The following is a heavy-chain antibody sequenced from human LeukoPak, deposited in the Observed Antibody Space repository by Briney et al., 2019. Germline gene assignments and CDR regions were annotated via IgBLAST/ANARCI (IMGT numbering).Heavy chain of an antibody. CDR2: ISWNSGSI. CDR3: AKGSGHIVVVTAYLYFDL. Sequence: GGSLRLSCAASGFTFDDYAMHWVRQAPGKGLEWVSGISWNSGSIGYADSVKGRFTISRDNAKNSLYLQMNSLRAEDTALYYCAKGSGHIVVVTAYLYFDLWGRGTLVTVSS. J-gene: IGHJ2*01. D-gene: IGHD2-21*02. V-gene: IGHV3-9*01. CDR1: GFTFDDYA.